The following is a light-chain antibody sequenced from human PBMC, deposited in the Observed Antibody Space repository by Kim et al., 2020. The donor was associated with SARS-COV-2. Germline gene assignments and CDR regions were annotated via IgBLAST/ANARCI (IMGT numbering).Light chain of an antibody. CDR3: SSYTITSTFV. CDR2: DVT. J-gene: IGLJ1*01. CDR1: SSDVGGYDF. Sequence: QSALTQPASVSGSPGQSITISCTGTSSDVGGYDFVSWYQQHPGKAPKVLIYDVTKRPSGVSNRFSGSKSGNTASLTISGLQAEDEADYYCSSYTITSTFVFGTGTKVTVL. V-gene: IGLV2-14*03.